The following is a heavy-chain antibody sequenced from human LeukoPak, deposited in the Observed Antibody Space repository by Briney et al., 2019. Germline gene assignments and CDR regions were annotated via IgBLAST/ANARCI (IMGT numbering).Heavy chain of an antibody. Sequence: PSETLSLTCTVSGGSISSHYWSWIRQPPGKGLEWIGYIYYSGSTNYNPSLKSRVTISVDTSKNQFSLKLSSVTAADTAVYYCARGVPPGYWGQGTLVTASS. CDR2: IYYSGST. CDR3: ARGVPPGY. D-gene: IGHD1-14*01. V-gene: IGHV4-59*11. J-gene: IGHJ4*02. CDR1: GGSISSHY.